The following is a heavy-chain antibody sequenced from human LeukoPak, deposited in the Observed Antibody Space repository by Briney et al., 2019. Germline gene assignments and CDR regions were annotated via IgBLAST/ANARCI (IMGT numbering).Heavy chain of an antibody. D-gene: IGHD2-21*02. CDR2: ISYDGSNK. J-gene: IGHJ4*02. CDR3: ARARSGHLVP. CDR1: GFTFGSYA. V-gene: IGHV3-30-3*01. Sequence: GGSLRLSCAASGFTFGSYAMHWVRQAPGKGLEWVAVISYDGSNKYYADSVKGRFTISRDNSKNTLYLQMNSLRAEDTAVYYCARARSGHLVPWGQGTLVTVSS.